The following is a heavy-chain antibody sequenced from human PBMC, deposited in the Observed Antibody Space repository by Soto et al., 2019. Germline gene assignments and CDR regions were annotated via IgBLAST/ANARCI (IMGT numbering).Heavy chain of an antibody. CDR2: IYPGDSDT. J-gene: IGHJ4*02. V-gene: IGHV5-51*01. CDR3: ARQIYDSDTGPNFQYYFES. CDR1: GYSFTSYW. D-gene: IGHD3-22*01. Sequence: GESLKISCKGSGYSFTSYWIGWVRQMPGKGLEWMGIIYPGDSDTRYSPSFQGQVTISADKSITTVFLQWSSLRASDTAMYYCARQIYDSDTGPNFQYYFESWGQGTPVTVSS.